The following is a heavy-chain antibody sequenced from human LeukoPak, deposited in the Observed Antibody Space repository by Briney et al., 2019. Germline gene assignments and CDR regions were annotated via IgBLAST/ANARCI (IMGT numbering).Heavy chain of an antibody. D-gene: IGHD3-16*02. V-gene: IGHV3-7*01. CDR2: IKQDGSEK. Sequence: GGSLRLSCAASGFTFSSYWMSWVRQAPGKGLEWVANIKQDGSEKYYVDSVKGRFTISRDNAKNSLYLQMSSLRAEDTAVYYCARDDYVWGSYRYDHWGQGTLVTVSS. J-gene: IGHJ4*02. CDR1: GFTFSSYW. CDR3: ARDDYVWGSYRYDH.